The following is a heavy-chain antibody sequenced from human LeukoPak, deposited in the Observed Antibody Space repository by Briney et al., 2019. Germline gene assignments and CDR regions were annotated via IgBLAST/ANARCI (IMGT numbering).Heavy chain of an antibody. Sequence: SETLSLTCTASGGSISSGGYSWSWIRQPPGKGLEWIGYIYHSGSTYYNPSLKSRVTISVDRSKNQFSLKLSSVTAADTAVYYCRGYYYDSSGYFDYWGQGTLVTVSS. CDR2: IYHSGST. D-gene: IGHD3-22*01. J-gene: IGHJ4*02. CDR3: RGYYYDSSGYFDY. CDR1: GGSISSGGYS. V-gene: IGHV4-30-2*01.